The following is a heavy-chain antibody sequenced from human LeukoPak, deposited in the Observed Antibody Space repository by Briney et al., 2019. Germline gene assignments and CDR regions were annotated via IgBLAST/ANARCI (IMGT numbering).Heavy chain of an antibody. V-gene: IGHV4-61*02. J-gene: IGHJ3*02. CDR1: GGSISSGGYC. Sequence: SETLSLTCTVSGGSISSGGYCWSWIRQPAGKGLEWIGRIYTSGTSTYNPSLKSRFTMSLDTSKNQFSLKLSSVTAADTAVYYCARNSYGSVGAFDIWGQGTMVTVSS. D-gene: IGHD5-18*01. CDR2: IYTSGTS. CDR3: ARNSYGSVGAFDI.